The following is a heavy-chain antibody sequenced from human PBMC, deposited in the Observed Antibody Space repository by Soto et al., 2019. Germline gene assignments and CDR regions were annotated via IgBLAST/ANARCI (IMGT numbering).Heavy chain of an antibody. Sequence: SETLSLTCTVSGGSISSGGYYWSWIRQHPGRGLEWIGYIYYTGNTYYNPSLKSRVTMSVDTSKNQFSLQLNSVTAADTAVYYCARDGVDTSSFSYYGMDVWGQGTTVTVS. CDR3: ARDGVDTSSFSYYGMDV. J-gene: IGHJ6*02. V-gene: IGHV4-31*03. CDR1: GGSISSGGYY. D-gene: IGHD2-2*01. CDR2: IYYTGNT.